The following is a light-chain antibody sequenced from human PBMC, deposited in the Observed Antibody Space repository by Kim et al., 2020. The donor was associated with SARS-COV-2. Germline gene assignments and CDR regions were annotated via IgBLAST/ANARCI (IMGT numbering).Light chain of an antibody. J-gene: IGLJ3*02. CDR3: SAWDSSLSAWV. V-gene: IGLV10-54*04. CDR2: RNN. CDR1: NNNVGNQG. Sequence: QTGTLPCTGNNNNVGNQGAAWLQQHQGHPPKLLSYRNNNRPSGISERFSASRSGDTASLTITGLQPEDETDYYCSAWDSSLSAWVFGGGTQLTVL.